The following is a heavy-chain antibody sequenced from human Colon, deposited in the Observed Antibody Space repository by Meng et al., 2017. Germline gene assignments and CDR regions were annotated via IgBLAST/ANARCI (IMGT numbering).Heavy chain of an antibody. V-gene: IGHV1-2*02. CDR3: ARDGDYGGNPPILYYYYGMDV. CDR2: INPNSGGT. J-gene: IGHJ6*02. D-gene: IGHD4-23*01. Sequence: ASVKVSCKASGYTFTGYYMHWVRQAPGQGLEWMGWINPNSGGTNYAQKFQGRVTMTRDTSISTAYMELSRLRSDDTAVYYCARDGDYGGNPPILYYYYGMDVWGQGTTVTVSS. CDR1: GYTFTGYY.